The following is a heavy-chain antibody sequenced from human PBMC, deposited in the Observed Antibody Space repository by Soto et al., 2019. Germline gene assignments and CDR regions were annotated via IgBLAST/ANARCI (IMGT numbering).Heavy chain of an antibody. CDR2: IYYSGST. CDR1: GGSISSGDYY. J-gene: IGHJ6*02. V-gene: IGHV4-30-4*01. Sequence: SETLSLTCTVSGGSISSGDYYWSWIRQPPGKGLEWIGYIYYSGSTYYNPSLKSRVTISVDTSKNQFSLKLSSVTAADTAVYYCAREGRGTIFGVYYYGMDVWGQGTTVTVSS. D-gene: IGHD3-3*01. CDR3: AREGRGTIFGVYYYGMDV.